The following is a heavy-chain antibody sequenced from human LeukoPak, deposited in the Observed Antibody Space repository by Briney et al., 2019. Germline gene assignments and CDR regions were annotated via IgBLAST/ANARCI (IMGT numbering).Heavy chain of an antibody. D-gene: IGHD3-22*01. Sequence: GGPLRLSCAASGFTFSSYAMSWVRQAPGKGLEWVSAISGSGGSTYYADSVKGRFTISRDNSKNTLYLQMNSLRAEDTAVYYCANLHSYYYDSSGYRTDYWGQGTLVTVSS. CDR2: ISGSGGST. CDR1: GFTFSSYA. J-gene: IGHJ4*02. V-gene: IGHV3-23*01. CDR3: ANLHSYYYDSSGYRTDY.